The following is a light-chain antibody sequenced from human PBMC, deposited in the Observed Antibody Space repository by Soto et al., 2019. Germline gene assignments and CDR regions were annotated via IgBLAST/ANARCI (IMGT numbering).Light chain of an antibody. J-gene: IGKJ4*01. Sequence: EIVLTQSPGALSLSPGERATISCRASQSVSSSYLAWYQQKPGQAPRLLIYGASSRATGIPDRFSGSGSGTAFSLTISRLEPADFAVYYCQQYGSSPPLTFGGGTKVEIK. CDR2: GAS. CDR1: QSVSSSY. CDR3: QQYGSSPPLT. V-gene: IGKV3-20*01.